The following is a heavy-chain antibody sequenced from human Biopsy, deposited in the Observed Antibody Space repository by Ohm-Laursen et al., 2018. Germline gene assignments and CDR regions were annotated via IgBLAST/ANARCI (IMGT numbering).Heavy chain of an antibody. Sequence: GTLSFTCAVSGYSISSDYRWGRIRQAPGKTLEWLGNIFKDGNTHYNPSLRSRLIISIDTSKNQFSLMMTSVSGADTAVYFCARVGSGWAPFDKWGPGTLVTVSS. J-gene: IGHJ4*02. CDR3: ARVGSGWAPFDK. CDR1: GYSISSDYR. D-gene: IGHD6-19*01. V-gene: IGHV4-38-2*01. CDR2: IFKDGNT.